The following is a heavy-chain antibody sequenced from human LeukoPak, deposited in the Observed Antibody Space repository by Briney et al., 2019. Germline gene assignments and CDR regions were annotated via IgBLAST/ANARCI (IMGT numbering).Heavy chain of an antibody. CDR1: GFTFSSYD. Sequence: GRSLRLSCAASGFTFSSYDMHWVRQAPGKGLEWVAVISYDGSNKYYADSVKGRFTISRDNSKNTLYLQMNSLRAEDTAVYYCAKDYYYDSSGLFDYWGQGTLVTVSS. CDR2: ISYDGSNK. V-gene: IGHV3-30*18. D-gene: IGHD3-22*01. CDR3: AKDYYYDSSGLFDY. J-gene: IGHJ4*02.